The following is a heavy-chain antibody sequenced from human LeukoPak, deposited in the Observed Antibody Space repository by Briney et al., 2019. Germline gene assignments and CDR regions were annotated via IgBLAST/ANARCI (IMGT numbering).Heavy chain of an antibody. V-gene: IGHV1-2*02. CDR3: ARDYDFWSGYYFHMDV. Sequence: ASVKVSCKASGYTFTGFYIHWVRQAPGQGPEWMGWINPNIGGTNYAQKFRGRVTMTRDTSISTAYMELSRLRSDDTAVYYCARDYDFWSGYYFHMDVWGKGTTVTVSS. CDR1: GYTFTGFY. D-gene: IGHD3-3*01. J-gene: IGHJ6*03. CDR2: INPNIGGT.